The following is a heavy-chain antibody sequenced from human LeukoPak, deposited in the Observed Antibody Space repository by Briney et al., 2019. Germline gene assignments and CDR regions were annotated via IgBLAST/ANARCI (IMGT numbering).Heavy chain of an antibody. CDR3: AGSRPYYYDSSGYPTRAEYFQH. D-gene: IGHD3-22*01. CDR1: GYALTELS. Sequence: ASVKVSCKVSGYALTELSMHWVRQAPGKGLEWMGGFDREDGETIYAQKFQGRVTMTEDTSTDTAYMELSSLRSEDTAVYYCAGSRPYYYDSSGYPTRAEYFQHWGLGTLVTVSS. J-gene: IGHJ1*01. CDR2: FDREDGET. V-gene: IGHV1-24*01.